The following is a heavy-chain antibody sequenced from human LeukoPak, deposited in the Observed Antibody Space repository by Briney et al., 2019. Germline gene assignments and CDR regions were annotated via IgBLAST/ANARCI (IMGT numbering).Heavy chain of an antibody. D-gene: IGHD3-9*01. CDR3: ARDYDILTGISSSPNY. V-gene: IGHV1-2*02. Sequence: ASVKVSCKASGYTFTGYYMHWVRQAPGQGLAWMGWINPNSGGTNYAQKFQGRVTMTRDTSISTAYMELSRLRSDDTAVYYCARDYDILTGISSSPNYWGQGTLVTVSS. J-gene: IGHJ4*02. CDR1: GYTFTGYY. CDR2: INPNSGGT.